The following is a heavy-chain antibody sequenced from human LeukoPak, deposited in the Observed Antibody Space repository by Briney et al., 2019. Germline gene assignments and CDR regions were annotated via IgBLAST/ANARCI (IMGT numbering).Heavy chain of an antibody. CDR1: GFSFSAYW. Sequence: GGSLRLSCAASGFSFSAYWMTWVRQAPGTGLEWVANINPAGTETYYVDPVKGRFTISRDNAKNLLYLQMNSLRAEDTAVYYCSRFGYVAAVDLWGQGTLVTVSS. V-gene: IGHV3-7*01. J-gene: IGHJ4*02. D-gene: IGHD2-15*01. CDR3: SRFGYVAAVDL. CDR2: INPAGTET.